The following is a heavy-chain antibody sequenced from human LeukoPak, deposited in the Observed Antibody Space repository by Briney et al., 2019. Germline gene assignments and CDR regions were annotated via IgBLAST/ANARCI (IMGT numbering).Heavy chain of an antibody. CDR1: GFTFSSFV. J-gene: IGHJ4*02. D-gene: IGHD5-12*01. V-gene: IGHV3-33*01. Sequence: PGGSLRLSCAASGFTFSSFVMHWVRQAPGKGLEWVAAVWFDGSRDFYAASVKGRFTISRDNSKNTLFLQMNSLSAEDTAVYYCSRDRGGDDEYDYWGPGTLVTVSS. CDR2: VWFDGSRD. CDR3: SRDRGGDDEYDY.